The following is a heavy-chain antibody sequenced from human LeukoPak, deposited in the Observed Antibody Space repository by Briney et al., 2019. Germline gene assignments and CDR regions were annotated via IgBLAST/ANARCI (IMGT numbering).Heavy chain of an antibody. Sequence: ASVKVSCKASGYTFTNFYMHWVRQAPGQGLEWMGIINPSGGSTSYAQKFQGRVTMTRDTSTSTVYMELSSLRSEDTAVYYCARDLLGSSGYLALSHTTAPRFVEWYFDLWGRGTLVTVSS. CDR1: GYTFTNFY. J-gene: IGHJ2*01. V-gene: IGHV1-46*01. CDR3: ARDLLGSSGYLALSHTTAPRFVEWYFDL. D-gene: IGHD3-22*01. CDR2: INPSGGST.